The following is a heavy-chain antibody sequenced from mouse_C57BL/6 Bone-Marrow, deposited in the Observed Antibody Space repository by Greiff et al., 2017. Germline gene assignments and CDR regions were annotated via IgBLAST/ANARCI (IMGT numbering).Heavy chain of an antibody. J-gene: IGHJ4*01. Sequence: QVQLQQSGAELVKPGASVKLSCKASGYTFTSYWMHWVKQRPGQGLEWIGMIHPNSGSTNYNEKFKSKATLTVDKSSSTAYIQLRSLTSEDSAVYYCARNLGAMDYWGQGTSVTVSS. CDR1: GYTFTSYW. CDR3: ARNLGAMDY. CDR2: IHPNSGST. D-gene: IGHD4-1*01. V-gene: IGHV1-64*01.